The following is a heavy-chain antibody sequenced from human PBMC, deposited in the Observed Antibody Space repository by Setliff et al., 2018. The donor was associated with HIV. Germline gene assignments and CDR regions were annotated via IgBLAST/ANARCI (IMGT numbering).Heavy chain of an antibody. J-gene: IGHJ3*02. Sequence: KPSETLSLTCAVYGGSFSGYYWSWIRQSPGKGLEWIGQINHGGSTNYGPSLKSRVTMSIDTSKNQFSLRLSSVTAADTAVYYCASDYSSRHDAFDIWGQGTVVTVTS. CDR3: ASDYSSRHDAFDI. CDR2: INHGGST. D-gene: IGHD6-13*01. CDR1: GGSFSGYY. V-gene: IGHV4-34*01.